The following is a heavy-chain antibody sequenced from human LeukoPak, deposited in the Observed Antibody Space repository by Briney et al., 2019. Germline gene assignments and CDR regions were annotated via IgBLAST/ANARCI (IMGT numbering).Heavy chain of an antibody. CDR2: IVPNSGGT. D-gene: IGHD3-9*01. V-gene: IGHV1-2*02. J-gene: IGHJ3*02. CDR1: GYTFSVYY. Sequence: ASVKVSCKASGYTFSVYYIHWMRQAPEQGLERMGWIVPNSGGTNYAQKFQGRVTMTRDTSISTAYMELSGLRSDDTAVYFCARGILMTGNYGAFDIWGQGTTVTVSS. CDR3: ARGILMTGNYGAFDI.